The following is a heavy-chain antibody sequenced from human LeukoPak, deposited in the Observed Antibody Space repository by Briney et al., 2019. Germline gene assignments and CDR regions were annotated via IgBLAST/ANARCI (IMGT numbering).Heavy chain of an antibody. D-gene: IGHD3-3*01. CDR3: ARDRGFLEWLSYYYYMDV. CDR2: ISSSGSTI. CDR1: GFTFSDYY. J-gene: IGHJ6*03. Sequence: GGSLRLSCAASGFTFSDYYMSWIRQAPGKGLEWVSYISSSGSTIYYADSVKGRFTISRDNAKNSLYLQMNSLRAEDAAVYYCARDRGFLEWLSYYYYMDVWGKGTTVTVSS. V-gene: IGHV3-11*04.